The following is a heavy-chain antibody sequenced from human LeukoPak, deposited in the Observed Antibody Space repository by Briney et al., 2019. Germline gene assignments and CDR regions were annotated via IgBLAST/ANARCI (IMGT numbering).Heavy chain of an antibody. CDR3: GGGFERSYLIDY. V-gene: IGHV3-33*01. CDR1: GFTFSSYG. D-gene: IGHD1-26*01. Sequence: GGSLRLSCAASGFTFSSYGMHWVRQAPGKGLEWGAVIWHDGSNKYYADFVKGRYNISRDNSKNTLYLQMNSLRAEDTAVYYFGGGFERSYLIDYWGQGTLVTVSS. J-gene: IGHJ4*02. CDR2: IWHDGSNK.